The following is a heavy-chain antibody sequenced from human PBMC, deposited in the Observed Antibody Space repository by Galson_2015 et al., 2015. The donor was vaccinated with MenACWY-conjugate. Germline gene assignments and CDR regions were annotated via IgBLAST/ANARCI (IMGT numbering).Heavy chain of an antibody. CDR1: GFTFSSYS. Sequence: SLRLSCAASGFTFSSYSMNWVRQAPGKGLEWVSYISSSSSYTNYADSVKGRFTISRDNAKNSLYLQMNSLRAEDTAVYYCARRYCSSTSCYFVDPWGQGTLVTVSS. V-gene: IGHV3-21*05. CDR3: ARRYCSSTSCYFVDP. CDR2: ISSSSSYT. J-gene: IGHJ5*02. D-gene: IGHD2-2*01.